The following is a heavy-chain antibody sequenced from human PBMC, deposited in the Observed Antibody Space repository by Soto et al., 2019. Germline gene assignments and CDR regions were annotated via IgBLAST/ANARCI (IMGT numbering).Heavy chain of an antibody. CDR1: GFTFSNYA. CDR3: ARKGVAFDY. J-gene: IGHJ4*02. CDR2: ISGSGDST. V-gene: IGHV3-23*01. D-gene: IGHD3-3*01. Sequence: GGSLRLSCAASGFTFSNYAMSWVRQAPGKGLEWVSAISGSGDSTYYADSVKGRFTISRDNSKNTLYLQMNSLRAEDTAIYYCARKGVAFDYWGQGALVTVS.